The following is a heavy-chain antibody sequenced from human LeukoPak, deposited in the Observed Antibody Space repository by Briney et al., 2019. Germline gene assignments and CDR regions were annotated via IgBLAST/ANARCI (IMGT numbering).Heavy chain of an antibody. CDR3: ARDLHCGGDCSI. CDR2: INSRGRSI. CDR1: GFTLSDYY. J-gene: IGHJ4*02. V-gene: IGHV3-11*01. D-gene: IGHD2-21*02. Sequence: KPGGSLRLSCAASGFTLSDYYMSWIRQAPGKGLEWVSYINSRGRSIYYADSVKGRFTTSRDNAKNSLYLQMNSLRADDTAVYYCARDLHCGGDCSIWGQGALVTVSS.